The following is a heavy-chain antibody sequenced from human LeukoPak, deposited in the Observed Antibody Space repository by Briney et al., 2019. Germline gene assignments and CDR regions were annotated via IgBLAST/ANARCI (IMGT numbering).Heavy chain of an antibody. CDR1: GGTFSSYA. V-gene: IGHV1-69*05. J-gene: IGHJ3*02. D-gene: IGHD3-22*01. Sequence: GASVKVSCXASGGTFSSYAISWVRQAPGQGLEWMGGIIPIFGTANYAQKFQGRVTITTDESTSTAYMELSSLRSEDTAVYYCARDPDYYDSSGYYYWADAFDIWGQGTMVTVSS. CDR2: IIPIFGTA. CDR3: ARDPDYYDSSGYYYWADAFDI.